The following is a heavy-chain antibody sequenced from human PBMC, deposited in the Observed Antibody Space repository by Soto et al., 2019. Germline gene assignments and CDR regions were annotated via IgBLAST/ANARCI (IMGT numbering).Heavy chain of an antibody. CDR3: ARGSYSISGSYYY. CDR2: IYYSGST. V-gene: IGHV4-59*01. D-gene: IGHD3-10*01. Sequence: PPETLSLTCPVSGGSMRGYYWSWIRQPPGKGLEWIGYIYYSGSTNYNPSLRSRVTISLDTSKNQFSLKLSSVTAADTAVYYCARGSYSISGSYYYRGPGTRLTVDS. J-gene: IGHJ4*02. CDR1: GGSMRGYY.